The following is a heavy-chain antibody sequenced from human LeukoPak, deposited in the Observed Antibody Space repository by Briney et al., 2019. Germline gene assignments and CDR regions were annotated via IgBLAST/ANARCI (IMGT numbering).Heavy chain of an antibody. CDR2: ISYDGSNK. D-gene: IGHD1-1*01. Sequence: GSLRLSCAASGFTFSSYAMHWVRQAPGKGLEWVAVISYDGSNKYYADSVKGRFTISRDNSKNTLYLQMNSLRAEDTAVYYCAREPWSDGLRPLDYWGQGTLVTVSS. V-gene: IGHV3-30-3*01. J-gene: IGHJ4*02. CDR3: AREPWSDGLRPLDY. CDR1: GFTFSSYA.